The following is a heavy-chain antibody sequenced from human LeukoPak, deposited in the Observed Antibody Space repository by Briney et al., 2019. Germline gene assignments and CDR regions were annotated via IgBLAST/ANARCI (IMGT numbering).Heavy chain of an antibody. Sequence: ASVKVSSKASGYTFTGYYMHWLRQAPGQGLEWMGWINPNSGGTNYAQKFQGRVTMTRDTSISTAYMELSRLRSDDTAVYYCATRIIMIVGLLFDYWGQGTLVTVSS. V-gene: IGHV1-2*02. D-gene: IGHD3-22*01. J-gene: IGHJ4*02. CDR3: ATRIIMIVGLLFDY. CDR2: INPNSGGT. CDR1: GYTFTGYY.